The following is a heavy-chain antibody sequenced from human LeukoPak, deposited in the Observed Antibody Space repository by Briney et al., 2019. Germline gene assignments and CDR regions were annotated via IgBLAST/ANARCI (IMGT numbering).Heavy chain of an antibody. J-gene: IGHJ6*03. V-gene: IGHV4-30-2*01. CDR2: IYHSGST. Sequence: SETLSLTCTVSGGSISSGGYYWSWIRQPPGKGLEWIGYIYHSGSTYYNPSLKSRVTISVDRSKNQFSLKLSSVTAADTAVYYCARGPGRPRGYMDVWGKGTTVTVSS. CDR1: GGSISSGGYY. CDR3: ARGPGRPRGYMDV.